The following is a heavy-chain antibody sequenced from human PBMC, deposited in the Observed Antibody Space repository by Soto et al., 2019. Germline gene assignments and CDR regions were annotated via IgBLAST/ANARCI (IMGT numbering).Heavy chain of an antibody. CDR1: GFTFSNYA. D-gene: IGHD4-17*01. V-gene: IGHV3-23*01. CDR2: ISGSVDST. CDR3: ANPSGVYVGFDY. J-gene: IGHJ4*02. Sequence: EVQLLESGGGLVQPGGSLRLSCAASGFTFSNYAMSWVRQAPGKGLEWVSAISGSVDSTYYADSVKGRFTISRDNSMTTLYPQILTLRAEDTAVYYCANPSGVYVGFDYWCQRTLVTVSS.